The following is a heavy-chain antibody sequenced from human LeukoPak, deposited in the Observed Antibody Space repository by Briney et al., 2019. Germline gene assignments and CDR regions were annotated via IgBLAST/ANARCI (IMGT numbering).Heavy chain of an antibody. CDR3: ARDSRLTIFGVVIDY. Sequence: ASVKVSCKASGYTFTSYGISWVRQAPGQGLEWMGWISAYNGNTNYAQKLQGRVTMTTDTSTSTAYMELRSLRSDDTAVYYCARDSRLTIFGVVIDYWGQGTLVTVSS. D-gene: IGHD3-3*01. V-gene: IGHV1-18*01. CDR1: GYTFTSYG. J-gene: IGHJ4*02. CDR2: ISAYNGNT.